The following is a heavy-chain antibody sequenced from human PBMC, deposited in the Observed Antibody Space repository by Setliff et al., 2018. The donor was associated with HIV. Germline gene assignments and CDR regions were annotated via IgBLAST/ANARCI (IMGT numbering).Heavy chain of an antibody. CDR3: ARADYNFWGGYYFDY. D-gene: IGHD3-3*01. CDR1: GFTVSRKY. J-gene: IGHJ4*02. Sequence: GGSLRLSCAASGFTVSRKYMSWVRQAPGKGLEWVSTIYSDDTIYYTDSVKGRFTISRDNSKNTLYLQLNSLRAEDTAVYYCARADYNFWGGYYFDYWGQGTLVTAPQ. V-gene: IGHV3-53*01. CDR2: IYSDDTI.